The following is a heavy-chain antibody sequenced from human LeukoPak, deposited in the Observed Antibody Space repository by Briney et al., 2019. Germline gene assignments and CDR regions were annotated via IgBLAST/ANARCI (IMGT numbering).Heavy chain of an antibody. CDR3: AREYCSGGSCYSFDY. J-gene: IGHJ4*02. Sequence: ASVKVSCKGSGYTFTSYWIQWVRQAPGQGLEWMGLINPDGGSTAYAQKFQGRVTMTRDTSTSTVYMELSSLRSEDTAVYYCAREYCSGGSCYSFDYWGQGTLVTVSS. D-gene: IGHD2-15*01. CDR2: INPDGGST. CDR1: GYTFTSYW. V-gene: IGHV1-46*01.